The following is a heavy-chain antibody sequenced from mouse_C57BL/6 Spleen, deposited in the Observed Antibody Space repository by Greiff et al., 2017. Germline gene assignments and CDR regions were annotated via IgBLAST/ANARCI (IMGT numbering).Heavy chain of an antibody. V-gene: IGHV10-1*01. CDR1: GFSFNTYA. D-gene: IGHD1-1*01. CDR3: VRHAYYYGSSPWFAY. J-gene: IGHJ3*01. CDR2: IRSKSNNYAT. Sequence: EVKLVESGGGLVQPKGSLKLSCAASGFSFNTYAMNWVRQAPGKGLEWVARIRSKSNNYATYYADSVKDRFTISRDDSESMLYLQMNNLKTEDTAMYYCVRHAYYYGSSPWFAYWGQGTLVTVSA.